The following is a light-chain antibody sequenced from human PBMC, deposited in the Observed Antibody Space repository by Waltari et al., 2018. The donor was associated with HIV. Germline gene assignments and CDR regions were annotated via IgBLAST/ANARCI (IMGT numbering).Light chain of an antibody. CDR1: ALQEQY. Sequence: SYELTQPPSVSVSPGQTARIPCSGDALQEQYAYWYQQKPGQAPFLIIYKDTERPSGIPERFSGSSSGTTVTLTITGVRAEDEADYYCQSADGSGSLYVFGSGTKVTV. V-gene: IGLV3-25*03. CDR3: QSADGSGSLYV. CDR2: KDT. J-gene: IGLJ1*01.